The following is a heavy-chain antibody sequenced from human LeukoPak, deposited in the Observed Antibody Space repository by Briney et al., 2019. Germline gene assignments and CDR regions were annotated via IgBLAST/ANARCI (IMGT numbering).Heavy chain of an antibody. Sequence: GGSLRLSRAASGFIVSQNYMSWVRQAPGKGLEWVSVIFRGDDTNYVDSVKGRFTIFRDNSKNTLYLQVNSLTAEDTAVYYCAELGITMIGGVWGKGTTVTISS. V-gene: IGHV3-66*01. CDR1: GFIVSQNY. CDR2: IFRGDDT. D-gene: IGHD3-10*02. J-gene: IGHJ6*04. CDR3: AELGITMIGGV.